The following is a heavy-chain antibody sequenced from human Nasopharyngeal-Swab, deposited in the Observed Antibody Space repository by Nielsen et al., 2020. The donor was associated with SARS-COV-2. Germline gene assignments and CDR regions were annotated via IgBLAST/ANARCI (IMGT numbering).Heavy chain of an antibody. J-gene: IGHJ6*02. Sequence: GGSLRLSCAASGFTFSSYGMHWVRQAPGKGLEWVAVIWYDGRNKYYADSVKGRLTISRDNSKNTLYLQMNSLRAEDTAVYYCAGGQGTVTTYYYYGMDVWGQGTTVTVSS. V-gene: IGHV3-33*01. CDR2: IWYDGRNK. CDR3: AGGQGTVTTYYYYGMDV. CDR1: GFTFSSYG. D-gene: IGHD4-17*01.